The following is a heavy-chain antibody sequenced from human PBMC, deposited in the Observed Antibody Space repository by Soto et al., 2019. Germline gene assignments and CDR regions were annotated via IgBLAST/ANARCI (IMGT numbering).Heavy chain of an antibody. J-gene: IGHJ4*02. D-gene: IGHD5-12*01. CDR3: AKDSYESH. CDR1: GFTFSSYG. V-gene: IGHV3-30*18. CDR2: ISYDGSNK. Sequence: GGSLRLSCAASGFTFSSYGMHWVRQAPGKGLEWVAVISYDGSNKYYADSVKGRFTISRDNSKNRLYLQMNSLRAEDTAVYYCAKDSYESHWGQGTLVTVSS.